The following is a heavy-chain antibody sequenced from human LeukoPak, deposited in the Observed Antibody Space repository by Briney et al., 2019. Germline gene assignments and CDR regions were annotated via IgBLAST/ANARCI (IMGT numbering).Heavy chain of an antibody. CDR3: ARRVAFCTNGVCYLPPEHFDY. CDR2: IYHSGST. D-gene: IGHD2-8*01. J-gene: IGHJ4*02. CDR1: GYSISSGYY. V-gene: IGHV4-38-2*01. Sequence: SETLSLTCAVSGYSISSGYYWGWIRQPPGKGLEWIGSIYHSGSTYYNPSLKSRVTISVDTPKNQFSLKLSSVTAADTAVYYCARRVAFCTNGVCYLPPEHFDYWGQGTLVTVSS.